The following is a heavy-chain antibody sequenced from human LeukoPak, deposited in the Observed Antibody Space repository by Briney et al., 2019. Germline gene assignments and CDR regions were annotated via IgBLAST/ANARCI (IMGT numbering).Heavy chain of an antibody. J-gene: IGHJ4*02. CDR2: TSAGGDIT. CDR3: AYLDSSGFYYGRLRY. V-gene: IGHV3-23*01. CDR1: GFTFSDHA. Sequence: GGSLRLSCAASGFTFSDHAMTWVRQTLARGLESVSSTSAGGDITHYAESVKGRFTISRDNSKSTLYLQMNSLRAEDTAIYFCAYLDSSGFYYGRLRYWGQGTPVTVSS. D-gene: IGHD3-22*01.